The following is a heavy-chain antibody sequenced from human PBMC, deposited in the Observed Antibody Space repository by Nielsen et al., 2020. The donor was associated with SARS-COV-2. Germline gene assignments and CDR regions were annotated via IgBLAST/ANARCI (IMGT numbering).Heavy chain of an antibody. Sequence: SETLSLTCTVSGGSTSSYCWSWIRQPPGKGLEWIGYFYYSGSTNYNPSLKSRVAISVGTSKNQFSLKLTSVTAADTAVYYCARQRDLDYGMDVWGQGTTVTVSS. CDR2: FYYSGST. CDR1: GGSTSSYC. J-gene: IGHJ6*02. CDR3: ARQRDLDYGMDV. V-gene: IGHV4-59*08.